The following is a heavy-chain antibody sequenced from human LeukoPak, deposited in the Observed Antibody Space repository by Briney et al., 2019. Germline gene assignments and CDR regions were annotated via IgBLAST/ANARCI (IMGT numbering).Heavy chain of an antibody. D-gene: IGHD2-2*01. CDR2: IKQDGSEK. Sequence: PGGSLRLSCAASGFTFSSYWMTWVRQAPGKGLEWVANIKQDGSEKYYVDSVKGRFTISRDNAKNSLYLQMNSLRAEDTAVYYCARDRRCSSTSCYYFDYWGQGTLVTVPS. V-gene: IGHV3-7*04. CDR1: GFTFSSYW. CDR3: ARDRRCSSTSCYYFDY. J-gene: IGHJ4*02.